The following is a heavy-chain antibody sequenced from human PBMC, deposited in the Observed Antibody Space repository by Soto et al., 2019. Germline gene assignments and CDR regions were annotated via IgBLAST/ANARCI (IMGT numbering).Heavy chain of an antibody. CDR2: IDRDESVT. CDR1: GFTLSSYW. CDR3: TRELPTGTHPPYVAL. D-gene: IGHD1-1*01. Sequence: EVPLVESGGGLVQPGGSLRLSCAGSGFTLSSYWMHWVRQAPGKGLEWVSRIDRDESVTTYADSVKGRFNTPRDNAKNTPQRLITRLRAEDTAVYYWTRELPTGTHPPYVALWGQATVVTVS. V-gene: IGHV3-74*01. J-gene: IGHJ4*02.